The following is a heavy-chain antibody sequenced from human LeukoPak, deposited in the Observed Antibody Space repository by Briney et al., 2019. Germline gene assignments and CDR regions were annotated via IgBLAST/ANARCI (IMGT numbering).Heavy chain of an antibody. J-gene: IGHJ3*02. CDR2: IYYSGST. Sequence: SETLSLTCTVSGGSISSYYWSWIRQPPGKGLEWIGYIYYSGSTDYNPSLKSRVTISVDTSKNQFSLKLSSVTAADTAVYYCARGRSGYYAFDIWGQGTMVTVSS. CDR1: GGSISSYY. CDR3: ARGRSGYYAFDI. V-gene: IGHV4-59*01. D-gene: IGHD3-22*01.